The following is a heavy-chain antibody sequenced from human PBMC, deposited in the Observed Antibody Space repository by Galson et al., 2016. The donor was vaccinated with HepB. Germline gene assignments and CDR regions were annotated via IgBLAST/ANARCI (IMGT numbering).Heavy chain of an antibody. CDR1: GGTVSSAGFS. J-gene: IGHJ4*02. Sequence: SETLSLTCSVSGGTVSSAGFSWHWIRQPPGEGLEWIGYTSFSGITNYSPSLKSRPTISIDTSKNKFPLTLTSMTAADTATYYCAGWGGSGFTFWGQGALVIVAS. V-gene: IGHV4-61*08. CDR2: TSFSGIT. D-gene: IGHD3-16*01. CDR3: AGWGGSGFTF.